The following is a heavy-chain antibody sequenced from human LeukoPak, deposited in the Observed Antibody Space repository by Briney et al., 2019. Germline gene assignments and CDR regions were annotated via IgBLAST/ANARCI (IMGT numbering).Heavy chain of an antibody. CDR3: ATFAYAGNAGGSAGS. V-gene: IGHV3-48*03. D-gene: IGHD4-23*01. Sequence: PGGSLRLSCAAFGFTFSNYEMNWVRQAPGKGLEWVSYISESGSAIYYADSVKGRFTISRDNSKNTVLLQMNSLRVEDTAIYYCATFAYAGNAGGSAGSWGQGTLVTVSS. CDR1: GFTFSNYE. CDR2: ISESGSAI. J-gene: IGHJ5*02.